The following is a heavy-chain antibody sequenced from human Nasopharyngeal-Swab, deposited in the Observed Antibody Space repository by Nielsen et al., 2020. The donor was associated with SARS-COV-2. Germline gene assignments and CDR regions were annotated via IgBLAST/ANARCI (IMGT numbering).Heavy chain of an antibody. CDR1: GFTFSSYG. J-gene: IGHJ6*02. V-gene: IGHV3-9*01. CDR3: AKDRRGGYGSGSYYGAYYYYGMDV. CDR2: ISWNSGSI. D-gene: IGHD3-10*01. Sequence: SLKISCAASGFTFSSYGMHWVRQAPGKGLEWVSGISWNSGSIGYADSVKGRFTISRDNAKNSLYLQMNSLRAEDTALYYCAKDRRGGYGSGSYYGAYYYYGMDVWGQGTTVTVSS.